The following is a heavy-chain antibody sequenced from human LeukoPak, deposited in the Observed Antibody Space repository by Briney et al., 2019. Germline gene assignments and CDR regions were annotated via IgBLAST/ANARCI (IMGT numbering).Heavy chain of an antibody. J-gene: IGHJ4*02. CDR2: ISGFAGSI. D-gene: IGHD6-13*01. CDR3: AKGGSSSWDYFDS. Sequence: PGGSLRLSCAASGFTFSSFAMSWVRQAPEKGLEWVSSISGFAGSIYYADSVKGRFTISRDNSKNTLYLLMTSLRVEDTAIYYCAKGGSSSWDYFDSWGQGTLVNVSP. CDR1: GFTFSSFA. V-gene: IGHV3-23*01.